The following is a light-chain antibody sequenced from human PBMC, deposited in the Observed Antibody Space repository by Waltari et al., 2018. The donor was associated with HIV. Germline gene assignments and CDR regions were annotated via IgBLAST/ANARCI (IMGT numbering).Light chain of an antibody. CDR3: QTWGTGSWV. CDR1: SGHSSYA. Sequence: QLVLTQSPSASALLGASVTLTCTLSSGHSSYAIAWHQQQPEKGPRYLMNLNSDGSHRKGDGIPDRFSGSSSGAERYLTISSLQSEDEADYYCQTWGTGSWVFGGGTKLTVL. CDR2: LNSDGSH. J-gene: IGLJ3*02. V-gene: IGLV4-69*01.